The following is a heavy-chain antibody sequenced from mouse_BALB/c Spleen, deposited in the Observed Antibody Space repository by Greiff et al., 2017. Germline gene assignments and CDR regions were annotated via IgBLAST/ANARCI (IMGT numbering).Heavy chain of an antibody. CDR1: GYTFTSYW. CDR3: ARERGYYFDY. V-gene: IGHV1-87*01. CDR2: IYPGDGDT. Sequence: VKLMESGAELARPGASVKLSCKASGYTFTSYWMQWVKQRPGQGLEWIGAIYPGDGDTRYTQKFKGKATLTADKSSSTAYMQLSSLASEDSAVYYCARERGYYFDYWGQGTTLTVSS. J-gene: IGHJ2*01.